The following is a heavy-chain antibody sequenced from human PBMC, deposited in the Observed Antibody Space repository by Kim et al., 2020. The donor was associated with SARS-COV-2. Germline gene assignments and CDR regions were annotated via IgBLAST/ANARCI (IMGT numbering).Heavy chain of an antibody. J-gene: IGHJ6*02. Sequence: GGSLRLSCAASGFTFSSYGMHWVRQAPGKGLEWVAVISYDGSNKYYADSVKGRFTISRDNSKNTLNLQMNRLRAEDTAVYYFAKESGSGSYYAWTYYYYGMDVWGQGNTVTVSS. V-gene: IGHV3-30*18. CDR1: GFTFSSYG. CDR3: AKESGSGSYYAWTYYYYGMDV. CDR2: ISYDGSNK. D-gene: IGHD3-10*01.